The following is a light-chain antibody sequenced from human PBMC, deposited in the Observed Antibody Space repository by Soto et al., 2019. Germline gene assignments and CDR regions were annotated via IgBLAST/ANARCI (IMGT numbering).Light chain of an antibody. CDR2: EVS. J-gene: IGLJ3*02. V-gene: IGLV2-14*01. CDR3: TSYTGSNTWV. Sequence: QSVLTQPASVSGSPGQSITISCTGTRRDIGTYNYVAWYQQHPGKAPKLLIYEVSNRPSGVSNRFSGSKSGNTASLTISGLQAEDEADFYCTSYTGSNTWVFGGGTQLTVL. CDR1: RRDIGTYNY.